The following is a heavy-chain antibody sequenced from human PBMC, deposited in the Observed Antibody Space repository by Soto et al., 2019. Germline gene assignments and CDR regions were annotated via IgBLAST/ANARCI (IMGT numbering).Heavy chain of an antibody. D-gene: IGHD6-13*01. CDR3: ASSGYSSSWRGYYYYGMDV. CDR1: GYTFTSYA. V-gene: IGHV1-3*01. Sequence: ASVKVSCKASGYTFTSYAMHWVRQAPGQRLEWMGWINAGNGNTKYSQKFQGRVTITRDTSASTAYMELSSLRSEDTAVYYCASSGYSSSWRGYYYYGMDVWGQGTRVTVSS. CDR2: INAGNGNT. J-gene: IGHJ6*02.